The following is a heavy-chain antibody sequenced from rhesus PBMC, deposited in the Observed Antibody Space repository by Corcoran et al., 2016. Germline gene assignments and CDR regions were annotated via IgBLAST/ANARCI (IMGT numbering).Heavy chain of an antibody. D-gene: IGHD6S26*01. Sequence: QVKLQQWGEGLVKPSATLSLTCAVYGGSISGYYYWIWIRRAPGKGLEWIWNIDGNSESTNYNPSLKNRVTISKDTSKNQFSLKVNSVTAADTAVYYCASWEEQRLVRGFDYWGQGVLVTVSS. V-gene: IGHV4-73*01. CDR2: IDGNSEST. CDR3: ASWEEQRLVRGFDY. CDR1: GGSISGYYY. J-gene: IGHJ4*01.